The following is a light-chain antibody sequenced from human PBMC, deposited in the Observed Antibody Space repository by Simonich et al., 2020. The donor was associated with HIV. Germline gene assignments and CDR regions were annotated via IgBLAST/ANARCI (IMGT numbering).Light chain of an antibody. Sequence: VMTQSLGFLSVTPGEKVTITCHASEGIGNYLYWYQQKPDQAPNLLIKYASQSISGVPSRFSGSGSGTDFTFTINSLEAEDAATYYCHQSSSLPHTFGPGTKVDIK. CDR3: HQSSSLPHT. CDR2: YAS. CDR1: EGIGNY. J-gene: IGKJ3*01. V-gene: IGKV6-21*02.